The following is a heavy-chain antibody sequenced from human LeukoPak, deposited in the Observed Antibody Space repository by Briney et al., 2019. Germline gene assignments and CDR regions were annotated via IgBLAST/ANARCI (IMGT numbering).Heavy chain of an antibody. CDR2: IHPDGVT. V-gene: IGHV3-66*02. Sequence: GGSLRLSCAASGFTVSLNFMNWVRQAPGTGLEWVSIIHPDGVTHYSDSVKGRFTISRDNSKNTLYLQMNSLRAEDTAVYYCAKTYSSGWFYYYYGMDVWGQGATVTVSS. D-gene: IGHD6-19*01. J-gene: IGHJ6*02. CDR1: GFTVSLNF. CDR3: AKTYSSGWFYYYYGMDV.